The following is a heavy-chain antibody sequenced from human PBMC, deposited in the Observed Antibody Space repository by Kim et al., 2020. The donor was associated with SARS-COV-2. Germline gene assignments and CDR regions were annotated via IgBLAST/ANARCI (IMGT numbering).Heavy chain of an antibody. D-gene: IGHD6-13*01. V-gene: IGHV5-51*01. CDR3: ASRLAAGDAFDI. J-gene: IGHJ3*02. Sequence: RYSPSFQGQVTISADKSISTAYLQWSSLNASDTAMYYCASRLAAGDAFDIWGQGTMVTVSS.